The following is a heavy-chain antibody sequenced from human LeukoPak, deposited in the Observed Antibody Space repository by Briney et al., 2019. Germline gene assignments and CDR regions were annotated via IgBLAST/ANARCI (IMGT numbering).Heavy chain of an antibody. CDR1: GFTFSSYA. D-gene: IGHD5-18*01. V-gene: IGHV3-23*01. CDR3: ARGGYSYVLYWYFDL. Sequence: PGGSLRLSCAASGFTFSSYAMSWVRQAPGKGVEWVSAISGSGGSTYYADSVRGRFTISRDNSKNTLYLQMNSLRAEDTAVYYCARGGYSYVLYWYFDLWGRGTLVTVSS. CDR2: ISGSGGST. J-gene: IGHJ2*01.